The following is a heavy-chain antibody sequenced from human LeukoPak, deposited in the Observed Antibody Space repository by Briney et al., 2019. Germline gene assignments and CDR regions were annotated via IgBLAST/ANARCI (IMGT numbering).Heavy chain of an antibody. CDR2: IYYSGST. CDR3: ARGPSKWEGIAVDE. Sequence: SETLSLTCTVSGGSLSSYYWSWIRHPPGEGLEWVGYIYYSGSTNYNPSLKSRGTISVDTSKNQYSLKLSTVTAADTGVYYCARGPSKWEGIAVDEGGQGTLVTVSS. J-gene: IGHJ4*02. CDR1: GGSLSSYY. V-gene: IGHV4-59*01. D-gene: IGHD6-19*01.